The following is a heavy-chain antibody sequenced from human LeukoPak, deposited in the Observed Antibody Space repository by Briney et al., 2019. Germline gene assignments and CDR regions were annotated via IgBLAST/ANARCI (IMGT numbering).Heavy chain of an antibody. CDR1: GFTFSSYG. J-gene: IGHJ4*02. D-gene: IGHD6-19*01. Sequence: GRSLRLSCVASGFTFSSYGMHWVRQMPGKGLEWMGIIYPADSDTRYSPSFQGQVTISADKSINTAYLQWSSLKASDTATYYCARHVTSTGWCDYWGQGTLVTVSS. CDR3: ARHVTSTGWCDY. CDR2: IYPADSDT. V-gene: IGHV5-51*01.